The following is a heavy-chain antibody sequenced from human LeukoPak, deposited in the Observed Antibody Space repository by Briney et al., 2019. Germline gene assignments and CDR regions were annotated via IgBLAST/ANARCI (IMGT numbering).Heavy chain of an antibody. V-gene: IGHV4-59*01. CDR3: ASIGGSYGKRYFDY. Sequence: SETLSLTCTVSGGSISNYYWSWIRQPPGKGLEWIGYIYYSGSTNYNPSLKSRVTISVDTSKNQFSLKLSSVTAADTAVYYCASIGGSYGKRYFDYWGQGTLVTVSS. CDR2: IYYSGST. D-gene: IGHD5-18*01. CDR1: GGSISNYY. J-gene: IGHJ4*02.